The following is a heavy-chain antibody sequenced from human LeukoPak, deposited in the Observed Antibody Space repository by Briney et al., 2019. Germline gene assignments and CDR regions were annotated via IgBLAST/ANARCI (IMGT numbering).Heavy chain of an antibody. CDR3: ARRDDFWALDY. CDR1: GGSISRGGYY. Sequence: SPTLPLTCTVSGGSISRGGYYWSWIRQHPGKGLEWIGYIYYSGSTYYNPSLQSRLTISVDTSKNQFSLKLSSVTAADTAVYYCARRDDFWALDYWGQGTLVTVSS. D-gene: IGHD3-3*01. V-gene: IGHV4-31*03. CDR2: IYYSGST. J-gene: IGHJ4*02.